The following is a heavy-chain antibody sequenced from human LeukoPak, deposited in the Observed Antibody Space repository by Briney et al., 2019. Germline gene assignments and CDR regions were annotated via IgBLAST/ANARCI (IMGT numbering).Heavy chain of an antibody. J-gene: IGHJ4*02. CDR1: GFTFSSYW. CDR3: ARESSYGPDY. Sequence: GGSLRLSCAASGFTFSSYWMHWVRQAPGKGLGWVSRINSDGSSTSYADSVNGRFTISRDNAKNTLYLQMNSLRAEDTAVYYCARESSYGPDYWGQGTLVTVSS. CDR2: INSDGSST. D-gene: IGHD5-18*01. V-gene: IGHV3-74*01.